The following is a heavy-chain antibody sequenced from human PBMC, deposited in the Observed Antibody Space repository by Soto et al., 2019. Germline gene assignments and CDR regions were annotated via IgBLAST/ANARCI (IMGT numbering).Heavy chain of an antibody. J-gene: IGHJ6*02. D-gene: IGHD4-17*01. V-gene: IGHV1-69*12. CDR1: GGTFSSYA. CDR2: IIPIFGTA. Sequence: QVQLVQSGAEVKKPGSSVKVSCKASGGTFSSYAISWVRQAPGQGLEWMGGIIPIFGTADYAKKFQGRVTITADESTSTGYMEVSSLRSEDTAVYYCAQTVTNNYYSGMDVWGQGTTVTVSS. CDR3: AQTVTNNYYSGMDV.